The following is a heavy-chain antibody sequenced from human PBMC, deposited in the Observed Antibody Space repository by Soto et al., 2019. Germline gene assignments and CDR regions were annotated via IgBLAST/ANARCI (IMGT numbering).Heavy chain of an antibody. J-gene: IGHJ4*02. CDR3: AKDPDIVATAPHY. CDR2: ISYDGSNK. D-gene: IGHD5-12*01. CDR1: GFTFGSYG. Sequence: PGGSLRLSCAASGFTFGSYGMHWVRQAPGKGLEWVAVISYDGSNKYYADSVKGRFTISRDNSKNTLYLQMNSLRAEDTAVYYCAKDPDIVATAPHYWGQGTLVTVS. V-gene: IGHV3-30*18.